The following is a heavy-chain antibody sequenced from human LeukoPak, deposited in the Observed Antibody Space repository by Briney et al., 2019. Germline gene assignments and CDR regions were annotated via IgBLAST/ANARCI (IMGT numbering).Heavy chain of an antibody. CDR2: LSGGGDST. Sequence: GGSLRLSCAASGFTFSSYAMSWVRQAPGKGLEWVSALSGGGDSTYYADSVKGRFTISRDNSKSTLYLQMNSLRAEDTAVYYCAKISKWHGGYFDYWGQGTLVTVSS. D-gene: IGHD4-23*01. CDR3: AKISKWHGGYFDY. V-gene: IGHV3-23*01. J-gene: IGHJ4*02. CDR1: GFTFSSYA.